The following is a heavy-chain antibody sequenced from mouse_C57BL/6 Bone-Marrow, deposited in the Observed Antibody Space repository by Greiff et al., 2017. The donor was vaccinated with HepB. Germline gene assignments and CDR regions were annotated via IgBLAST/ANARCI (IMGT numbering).Heavy chain of an antibody. J-gene: IGHJ3*01. V-gene: IGHV1-81*01. CDR3: ARTGIYYYGSSPFAY. D-gene: IGHD1-1*01. CDR2: IYPRSGNT. Sequence: QVQLMESGAELARPGASVKLSCKASGYTFTSYGISWVKQRTGQGLEWIGEIYPRSGNTYYNEKFKGKATLTADKSSSTAYMELRSLTSEDSAVYVCARTGIYYYGSSPFAYWGQGTLVTVSA. CDR1: GYTFTSYG.